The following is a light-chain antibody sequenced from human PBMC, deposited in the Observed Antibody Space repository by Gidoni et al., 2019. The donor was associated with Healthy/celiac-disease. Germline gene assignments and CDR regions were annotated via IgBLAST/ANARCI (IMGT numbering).Light chain of an antibody. CDR1: SLSSYY. J-gene: IGLJ2*01. V-gene: IGLV3-19*01. Sequence: SSELTQDPAVSVALGQTGRITCQGDSLSSYYASWDQQKPGQAPVLVIYGNNNRPSVIPDRFSGSSSGNTASLTITGAQAEDEADYYCHSRYSSGNPVVFGGGTKLTVL. CDR2: GNN. CDR3: HSRYSSGNPVV.